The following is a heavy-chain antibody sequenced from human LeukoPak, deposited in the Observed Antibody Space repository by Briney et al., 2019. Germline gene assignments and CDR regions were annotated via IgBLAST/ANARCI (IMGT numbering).Heavy chain of an antibody. D-gene: IGHD3-22*01. V-gene: IGHV4-34*01. CDR1: GGSFSGYY. J-gene: IGHJ4*02. CDR3: ARIGYYDSSTPPDY. CDR2: INHSGST. Sequence: SETLSLTCAVYGGSFSGYYWSWIREPPGKGLEWIGEINHSGSTNYNPSLKSRVTISVDTSKNQFSLKLSSVTAADTAVYYCARIGYYDSSTPPDYWGQGTLVTVSS.